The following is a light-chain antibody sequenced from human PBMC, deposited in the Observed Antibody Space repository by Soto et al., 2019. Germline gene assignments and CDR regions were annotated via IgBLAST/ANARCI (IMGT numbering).Light chain of an antibody. V-gene: IGKV3-15*01. CDR1: QGVTTN. CDR2: DVS. J-gene: IGKJ5*01. CDR3: QQYNNWPFS. Sequence: EIVLTQSPGTLSLSPGERSTLSCSAGQGVTTNFAWYQQKSGQSPRLLIYDVSTRATGVPARFSGTGSETDFTLTISGLQSEDSAVYFCQQYNNWPFSFGQGTRLEI.